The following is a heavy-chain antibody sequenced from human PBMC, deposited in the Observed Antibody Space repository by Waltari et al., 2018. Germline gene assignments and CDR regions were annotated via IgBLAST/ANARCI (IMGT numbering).Heavy chain of an antibody. CDR2: IYYIGRT. J-gene: IGHJ5*02. CDR1: GGSISRSNSY. V-gene: IGHV4-39*01. D-gene: IGHD3-3*01. CDR3: ARRWTYYDFWSGNNWFDP. Sequence: QLQLQESGPGLVKPSETLSLSCTVSGGSISRSNSYWAWIRQPPGKGLEWIGTIYYIGRTFYNQSIKSRVAISVYMSKNQFALNLSSVTAADTAVYYCARRWTYYDFWSGNNWFDPWGQGTLVTVSS.